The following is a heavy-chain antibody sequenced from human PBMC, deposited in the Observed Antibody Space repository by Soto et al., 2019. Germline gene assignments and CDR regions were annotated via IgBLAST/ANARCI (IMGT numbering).Heavy chain of an antibody. CDR1: GFTFSSYA. J-gene: IGHJ6*02. CDR2: ISGSGGST. D-gene: IGHD6-6*01. V-gene: IGHV3-23*01. CDR3: AYARSSSYYYYVMDV. Sequence: GGSLRLSCAASGFTFSSYAMSWVRQAPGKGLEWVSAISGSGGSTYYADSVKGRFTISRDNSKNTLYLQMNSLRAEDTAVYYCAYARSSSYYYYVMDVWGQGTTVTGSS.